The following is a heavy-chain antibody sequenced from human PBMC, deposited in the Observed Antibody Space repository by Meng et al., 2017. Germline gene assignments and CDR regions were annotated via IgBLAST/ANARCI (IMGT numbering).Heavy chain of an antibody. CDR3: ASYGSGSYYRNWFHP. CDR2: IIPILGIA. J-gene: IGHJ5*02. D-gene: IGHD3-10*01. Sequence: SVKVSCKASGGTFSSYTISWVRQAPGQGLEWMGRIIPILGIANYAQKFQGRVTITADKSASTAYMELSSLRSEDTAVYYCASYGSGSYYRNWFHPWGQGTLVTVSS. CDR1: GGTFSSYT. V-gene: IGHV1-69*02.